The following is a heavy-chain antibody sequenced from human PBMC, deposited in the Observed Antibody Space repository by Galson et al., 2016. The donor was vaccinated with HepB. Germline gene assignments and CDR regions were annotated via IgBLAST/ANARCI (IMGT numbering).Heavy chain of an antibody. Sequence: SCKVFGYSLSGLYIHWVRQAPGKGLERVGTFNREDAETITTQKFQGRVTVSEVTSTDTTYLELKSLRAEDTAVDYCTTGPDPGTGADFWGQGTLVTVSS. V-gene: IGHV1-24*01. CDR1: GYSLSGLY. D-gene: IGHD3/OR15-3a*01. CDR2: FNREDAET. J-gene: IGHJ4*02. CDR3: TTGPDPGTGADF.